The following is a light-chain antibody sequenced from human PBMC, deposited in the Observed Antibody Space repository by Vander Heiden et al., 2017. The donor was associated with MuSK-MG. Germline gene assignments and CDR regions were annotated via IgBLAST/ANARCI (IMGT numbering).Light chain of an antibody. CDR3: QQASGFRIS. Sequence: DIHLAPSPSRVSASVGDRVTITCRASQEISRWLAWYQQKPGKAPKRLIYAASTLQSGVPSRFSGRGSGTDFTLTITNLQPDDFATYVCQQASGFRISFGQGTRLEMK. CDR2: AAS. J-gene: IGKJ5*01. CDR1: QEISRW. V-gene: IGKV1-12*01.